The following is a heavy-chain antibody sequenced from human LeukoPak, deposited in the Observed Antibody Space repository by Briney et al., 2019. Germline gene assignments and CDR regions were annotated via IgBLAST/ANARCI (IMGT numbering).Heavy chain of an antibody. D-gene: IGHD6-13*01. CDR1: GYTFTSYA. CDR2: INTNTGNP. J-gene: IGHJ6*02. CDR3: ARVLYSSSWPYYYGMDV. V-gene: IGHV7-4-1*02. Sequence: GASVKVSCKASGYTFTSYAMNWVRQAPGQGLEWMEWINTNTGNPTYAQGFTGRFVFSLDTSVSTTYLQISSLKAEDTAVYYCARVLYSSSWPYYYGMDVWGQGTTVTVSS.